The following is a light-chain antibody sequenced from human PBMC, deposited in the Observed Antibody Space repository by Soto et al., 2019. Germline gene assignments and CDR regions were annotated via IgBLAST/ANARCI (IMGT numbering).Light chain of an antibody. Sequence: EIVMTQSPATLSVSPGERATLSCMASQSVSSNLAWYQHKPGQAHRLLIYGASTRATGIPARFSGSGSGTEFTLTISSLQSEDFAVYYCQQDNNWPPTFGQGTKLEIK. J-gene: IGKJ2*01. CDR3: QQDNNWPPT. V-gene: IGKV3-15*01. CDR1: QSVSSN. CDR2: GAS.